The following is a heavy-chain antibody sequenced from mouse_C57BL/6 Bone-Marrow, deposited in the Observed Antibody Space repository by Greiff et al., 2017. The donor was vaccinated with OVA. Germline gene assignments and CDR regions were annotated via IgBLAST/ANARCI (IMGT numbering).Heavy chain of an antibody. CDR2: IRSKSNNYAT. CDR1: GFSFNTYA. V-gene: IGHV10-1*01. Sequence: EVKLMESGGGLVQPKGSLKLSCAASGFSFNTYAMNWVRQAPGKGLEWVARIRSKSNNYATYYADSVKDRFTISRDDSESMLYLQMNNLKTEDTAMYYCGRFSYWYFDVWGTGTTVTVSS. J-gene: IGHJ1*03. CDR3: GRFSYWYFDV.